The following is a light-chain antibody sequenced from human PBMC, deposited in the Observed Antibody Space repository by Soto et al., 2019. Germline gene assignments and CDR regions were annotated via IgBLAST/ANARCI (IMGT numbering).Light chain of an antibody. V-gene: IGLV2-14*03. Sequence: QSALTQPASVSGSPGRSVTISCTGTSTDVGDFNYVSWYQHLPGRAPKLIIYDVTNRPSGISYRFSASKAGRTASLTISGLQAEDAADYYCSSYSSSTTHVLFGGGTKLTVL. CDR3: SSYSSSTTHVL. CDR1: STDVGDFNY. J-gene: IGLJ2*01. CDR2: DVT.